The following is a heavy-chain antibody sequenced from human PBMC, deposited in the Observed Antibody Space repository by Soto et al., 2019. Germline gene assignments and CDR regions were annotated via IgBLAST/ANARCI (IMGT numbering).Heavy chain of an antibody. CDR3: AKDPGDTNDGDTFDY. CDR2: IRGSGGGT. D-gene: IGHD1-1*01. CDR1: GFTFSSYA. J-gene: IGHJ4*02. V-gene: IGHV3-23*01. Sequence: EVQLLESGGGLAQPGGSLRLSCAASGFTFSSYAMSWVRQGPGKGLEWVSVIRGSGGGTYYADSVKARFTISRDNSKNTLYLQMNSLRAEDTALYFCAKDPGDTNDGDTFDYWRQGTLVTVSS.